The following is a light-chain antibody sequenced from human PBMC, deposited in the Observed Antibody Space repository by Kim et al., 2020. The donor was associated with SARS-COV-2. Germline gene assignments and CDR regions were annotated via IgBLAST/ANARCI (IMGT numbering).Light chain of an antibody. V-gene: IGKV3-20*01. CDR2: GAS. CDR3: QQYGSSPLT. Sequence: SPGKRATLSGRASQSVSSSYLAWHQKKPRQAPRLLFYGASSRATVIPDRCSSSGSAKDFILTSSILEPEDVAVYYWQQYGSSPLTFDGGTKVDIK. J-gene: IGKJ4*01. CDR1: QSVSSSY.